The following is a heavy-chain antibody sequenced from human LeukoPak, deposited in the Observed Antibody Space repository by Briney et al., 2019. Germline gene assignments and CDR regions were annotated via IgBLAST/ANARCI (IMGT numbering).Heavy chain of an antibody. CDR3: ARVGGIRPSYRKGFDP. D-gene: IGHD3-16*02. CDR2: MNPNSGNT. Sequence: ASVKVSCKASGYTFTSYDINWVRQATGQGLEWMGWMNPNSGNTGYAQKFQGRVTMTRNTSIGTAYMELSSLRSEDTAVYYCARVGGIRPSYRKGFDPWGQGTLVTVSS. CDR1: GYTFTSYD. J-gene: IGHJ5*02. V-gene: IGHV1-8*01.